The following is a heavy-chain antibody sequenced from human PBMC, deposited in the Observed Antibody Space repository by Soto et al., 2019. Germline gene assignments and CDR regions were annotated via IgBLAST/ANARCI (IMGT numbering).Heavy chain of an antibody. Sequence: GGSLRLSCAASGFTFSNAWMNWVRQAPGKGLEWVGRIKSKTDGGTTDYAAPVKGRFTISRDDSKNTLYLQMNSLKTEDTAVYYCTTKGNKGLLWFGELSPPSDAFDIWGQGTMVTVSS. CDR1: GFTFSNAW. J-gene: IGHJ3*02. CDR2: IKSKTDGGTT. V-gene: IGHV3-15*07. D-gene: IGHD3-10*01. CDR3: TTKGNKGLLWFGELSPPSDAFDI.